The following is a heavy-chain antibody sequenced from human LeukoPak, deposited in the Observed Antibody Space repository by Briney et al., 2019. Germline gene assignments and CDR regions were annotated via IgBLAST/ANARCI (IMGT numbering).Heavy chain of an antibody. V-gene: IGHV4-59*01. CDR1: GGSISSYY. CDR2: IYYSGST. CDR3: ARSLLYSSSSFDY. Sequence: PSETLSLTCTVSGGSISSYYWNWIRQPPGKGLEWIGYIYYSGSTNYNPSLKSRVTISVDTSKNQFSLKLSSVTAADTAVYYCARSLLYSSSSFDYWGQGTLVTVSS. D-gene: IGHD6-6*01. J-gene: IGHJ4*02.